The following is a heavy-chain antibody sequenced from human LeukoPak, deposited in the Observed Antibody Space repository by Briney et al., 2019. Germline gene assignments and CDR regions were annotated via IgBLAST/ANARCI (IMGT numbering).Heavy chain of an antibody. Sequence: GGSLRPSCAASGFTFSSYWMHWVRQAPGKGLVWVSRINSDGSSISYADSVKGRFTISRDNAKNTLYLQMNSLRVEDTAVYYCTRSGGDAFDIWGQGTMVTVSS. CDR3: TRSGGDAFDI. CDR2: INSDGSSI. D-gene: IGHD1-26*01. V-gene: IGHV3-74*01. CDR1: GFTFSSYW. J-gene: IGHJ3*02.